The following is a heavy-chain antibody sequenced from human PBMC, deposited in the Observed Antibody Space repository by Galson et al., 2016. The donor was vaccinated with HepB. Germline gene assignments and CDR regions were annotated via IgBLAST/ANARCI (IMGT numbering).Heavy chain of an antibody. CDR2: ISGSGDKT. CDR3: ARGRTTSCNSAFDI. D-gene: IGHD2-2*02. V-gene: IGHV3-23*01. Sequence: SLRLSCAASAFTFTNYGMTWVRQAPGKGLEWVSAISGSGDKTYYADSMRGRFTISRDNSKNMLYLQMNSLTVEDTAVYYCARGRTTSCNSAFDIWGQGTMVTVSS. J-gene: IGHJ3*02. CDR1: AFTFTNYG.